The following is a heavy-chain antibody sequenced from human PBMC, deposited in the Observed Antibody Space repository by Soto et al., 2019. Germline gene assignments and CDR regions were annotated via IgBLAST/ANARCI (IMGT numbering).Heavy chain of an antibody. CDR2: IIPIFGTA. CDR1: GGTFSSYA. D-gene: IGHD3-22*01. J-gene: IGHJ6*02. CDR3: ARDPPTYYYDSSVRYGMDV. Sequence: VKVSCKASGGTFSSYAISWVRQAPGQGLEWMGGIIPIFGTANYAQKFQGRVTITADESTSTAYMELSSLRSEDTAVYYCARDPPTYYYDSSVRYGMDVWGQGTTVTVSS. V-gene: IGHV1-69*01.